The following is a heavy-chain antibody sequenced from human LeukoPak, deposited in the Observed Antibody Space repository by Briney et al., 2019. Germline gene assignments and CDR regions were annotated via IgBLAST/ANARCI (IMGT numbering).Heavy chain of an antibody. J-gene: IGHJ6*02. Sequence: VGSLSLSYAACGCTVSSNYMSWVRHAPRDLQELGSVIYSGGSTYYADSVKGRFTISRDNSKNTLYLQMNSLRAEDTAVYYCARDRGHSSPFPMDVWGQGTTVTVSS. CDR2: IYSGGST. CDR1: GCTVSSNY. V-gene: IGHV3-66*01. D-gene: IGHD6-13*01. CDR3: ARDRGHSSPFPMDV.